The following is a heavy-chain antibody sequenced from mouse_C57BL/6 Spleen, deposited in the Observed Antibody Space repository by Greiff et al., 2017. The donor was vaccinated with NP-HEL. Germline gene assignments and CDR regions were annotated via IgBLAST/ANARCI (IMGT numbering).Heavy chain of an antibody. CDR3: ARRYGSSYDAMDY. Sequence: EVKLVESGGGLVKPGGSLKLSCAASGFTFSDYGMHWVRQAPEKGLEWVAYISSGSSTIYYADTVKGRFTISRDNAKNTLFLQMTSLRSEDTAMYYCARRYGSSYDAMDYWGQGTSVTVSS. V-gene: IGHV5-17*01. D-gene: IGHD1-1*01. CDR2: ISSGSSTI. J-gene: IGHJ4*01. CDR1: GFTFSDYG.